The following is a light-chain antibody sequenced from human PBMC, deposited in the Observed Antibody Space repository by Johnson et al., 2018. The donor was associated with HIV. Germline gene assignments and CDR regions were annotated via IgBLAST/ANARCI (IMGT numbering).Light chain of an antibody. J-gene: IGLJ1*01. CDR2: DNN. CDR1: SSNIGNNY. V-gene: IGLV1-51*01. Sequence: HSVLTQPPSVSAAPGQKVTISCSGSSSNIGNNYVSWYQQVPGTAPKLLIYDNNKRPSGIPDRFSGSKSGTSATLGITGLQTGDEADYYCGTWDTSLISNVFGPGTKVTVL. CDR3: GTWDTSLISNV.